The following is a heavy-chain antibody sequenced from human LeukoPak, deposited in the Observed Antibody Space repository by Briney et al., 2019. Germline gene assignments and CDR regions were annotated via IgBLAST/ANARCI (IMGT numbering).Heavy chain of an antibody. J-gene: IGHJ5*02. CDR1: GFTFSKYL. D-gene: IGHD3-10*01. CDR2: IKEDGDEK. V-gene: IGHV3-7*01. CDR3: ARDGRGVYSPYNLFDL. Sequence: PGGSLRLSCAASGFTFSKYLMNWVRQAPGKGLEWVANIKEDGDEKNYVDSVKGRFTISRDNAKESLYLQMNSLRDEDTAVYYCARDGRGVYSPYNLFDLWGQGTLVIVSS.